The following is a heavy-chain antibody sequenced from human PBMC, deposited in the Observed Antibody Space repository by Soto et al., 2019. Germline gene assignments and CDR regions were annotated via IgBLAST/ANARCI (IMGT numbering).Heavy chain of an antibody. CDR3: AGYYYDGSGYDGMDV. Sequence: EVQVVESGGGLVQPGGSLRLSCAAFGFKISSSSMNWVRQAPGRGLEGVAYISDSGSNTLYADSVKGRFTVSRDTAKNSLYPQMSGLRDEDRAVYYCAGYYYDGSGYDGMDVWGQGATVTVSS. V-gene: IGHV3-48*02. CDR1: GFKISSSS. D-gene: IGHD3-22*01. CDR2: ISDSGSNT. J-gene: IGHJ6*02.